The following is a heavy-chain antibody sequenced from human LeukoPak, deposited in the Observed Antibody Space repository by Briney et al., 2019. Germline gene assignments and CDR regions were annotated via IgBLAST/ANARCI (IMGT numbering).Heavy chain of an antibody. V-gene: IGHV1-18*04. Sequence: ASVKVSCKASGYTFTDYYIHWVRQAPGQGLEWMGWISAYNGNTHYAQKLQGRVTMTTDTSTSTVYMELRSLRSDDTAVYYCARGSPPRRNYDSRGYYSYYFDYWGQGTLVTVSS. CDR3: ARGSPPRRNYDSRGYYSYYFDY. CDR1: GYTFTDYY. J-gene: IGHJ4*02. D-gene: IGHD3-22*01. CDR2: ISAYNGNT.